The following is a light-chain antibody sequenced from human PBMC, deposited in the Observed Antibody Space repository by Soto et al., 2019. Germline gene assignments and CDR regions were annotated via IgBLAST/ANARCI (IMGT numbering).Light chain of an antibody. CDR3: QQYFGWPPMT. J-gene: IGKJ1*01. V-gene: IGKV3-11*01. CDR2: DAS. Sequence: EIVLAQSPATLSLSPGERATLSCRASQSVSISLAWYQQKPGQAPRLLIYDASTRATAVPARFSGSGSGTDVTLTVSSLQAEDSAIYYCQQYFGWPPMTFGQGTKVEI. CDR1: QSVSIS.